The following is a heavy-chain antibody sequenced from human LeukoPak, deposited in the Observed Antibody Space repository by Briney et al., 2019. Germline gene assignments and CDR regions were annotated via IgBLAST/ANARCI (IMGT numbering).Heavy chain of an antibody. J-gene: IGHJ4*02. CDR1: GFTFSSYA. CDR3: AKEPTMIVTEYYFDY. CDR2: ISYDGSNK. V-gene: IGHV3-30*04. D-gene: IGHD3-22*01. Sequence: GGSLRLSCAASGFTFSSYAMHWVRQAPGKGLEWVAVISYDGSNKYHADSVKGRFTISRDNSKNTLYLQMNSLRAEDTAVYYCAKEPTMIVTEYYFDYWGQGTLVTVSS.